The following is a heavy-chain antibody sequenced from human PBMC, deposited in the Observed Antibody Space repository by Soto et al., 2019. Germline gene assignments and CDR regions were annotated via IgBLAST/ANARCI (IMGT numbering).Heavy chain of an antibody. V-gene: IGHV5-10-1*01. CDR2: IDPSDSQT. CDR1: GYSFAGYW. CDR3: ARQIYDSDTGPNFQYYFDS. D-gene: IGHD3-22*01. J-gene: IGHJ4*02. Sequence: GESLKISCKGSGYSFAGYWITWVRQKPGKGLEWLGRIDPSDSQTYYSPSFRGHVTISVTKSITTVFLQWSSLRASDTAMYYCARQIYDSDTGPNFQYYFDSWGQGTPVTVS.